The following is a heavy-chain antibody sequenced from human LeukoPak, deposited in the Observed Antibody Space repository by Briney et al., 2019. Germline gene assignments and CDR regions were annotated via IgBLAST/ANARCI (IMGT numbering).Heavy chain of an antibody. J-gene: IGHJ6*03. CDR1: GGSISSSSYY. CDR2: IHYSGST. V-gene: IGHV4-39*07. Sequence: PSETLSLTCTVSGGSISSSSYYWGWIRQPPGKGLEWIGSIHYSGSTYYNPSLKSRVTISVDTSKNQFSLKLSSVTAADTAVYYCARDGYSSSWYTNYYYYYYMDVWGKGTTVTVSS. D-gene: IGHD6-13*01. CDR3: ARDGYSSSWYTNYYYYYYMDV.